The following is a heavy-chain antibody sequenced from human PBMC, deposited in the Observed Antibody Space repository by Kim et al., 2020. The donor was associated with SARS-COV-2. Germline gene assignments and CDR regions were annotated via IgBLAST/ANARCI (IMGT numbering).Heavy chain of an antibody. CDR1: GFTFSSYG. D-gene: IGHD3-10*01. V-gene: IGHV3-33*01. CDR3: ARVHYYGSGSYPGFDY. CDR2: IWYDGSNK. Sequence: GGSLRLSCAASGFTFSSYGMHWVRQAPGKGLEWVAVIWYDGSNKYYADSVKGRFTISRDNSKNTLYLQMNSLRAEDTAVYYCARVHYYGSGSYPGFDYWGQGTLVTVSS. J-gene: IGHJ4*02.